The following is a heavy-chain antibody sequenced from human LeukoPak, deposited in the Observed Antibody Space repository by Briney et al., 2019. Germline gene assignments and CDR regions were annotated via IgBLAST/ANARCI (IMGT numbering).Heavy chain of an antibody. CDR1: GFTFSSYS. J-gene: IGHJ4*02. CDR2: ISSSSSYI. Sequence: GGSLRLSCAASGFTFSSYSMNWVRQAPGKGLEWVSSISSSSSYIYHADSVKGRFTISRDNAKNSLYLQMNSLRVEDTAVYYCARTPGETFYDSDYWGQGTLVTVSS. D-gene: IGHD3-22*01. V-gene: IGHV3-21*01. CDR3: ARTPGETFYDSDY.